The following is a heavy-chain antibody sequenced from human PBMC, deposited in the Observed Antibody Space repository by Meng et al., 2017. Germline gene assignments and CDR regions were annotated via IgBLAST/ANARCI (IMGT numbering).Heavy chain of an antibody. CDR3: ARGRVVNWFDP. V-gene: IGHV4-39*07. CDR2: IYYSGST. D-gene: IGHD2-15*01. J-gene: IGHJ5*02. Sequence: QLQRTDPGPGLVKPSGTRSLTCTVSGGSISSSSYYWGWIRQPPGKGLEWIGSIYYSGSTYYNPSLKSRVTISVDTSKNQFSLKLSSVTAADTAVYYCARGRVVNWFDPWGQGTLVTVSS. CDR1: GGSISSSSYY.